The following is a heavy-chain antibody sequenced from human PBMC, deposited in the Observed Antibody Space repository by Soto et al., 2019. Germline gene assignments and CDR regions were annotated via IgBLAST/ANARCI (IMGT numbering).Heavy chain of an antibody. CDR3: ARDASPAKLRF. V-gene: IGHV1-69*01. J-gene: IGHJ4*02. CDR1: VGTFSSYA. D-gene: IGHD3-3*01. CDR2: IIPIFGTA. Sequence: QVQLVQSGAEVKKPGSSVKVSCKASVGTFSSYAISGVRQAPGQGLEWMGGIIPIFGTANYAQKFQGRVTITADESTSTAYMELSSLRSEDTAVYYCARDASPAKLRFWGQGNLVTVSS.